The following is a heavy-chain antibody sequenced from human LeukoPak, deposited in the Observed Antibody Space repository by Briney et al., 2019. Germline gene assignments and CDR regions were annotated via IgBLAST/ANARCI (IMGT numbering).Heavy chain of an antibody. CDR2: IYNSGGTT. CDR3: AKDLSSSETEYFQH. V-gene: IGHV3-23*01. J-gene: IGHJ1*01. Sequence: GGSLRLSCAASGFTFSSYALSWVRQAPGKGLEWVSGIYNSGGTTYYADSVKGRFTISRDNSKNTLYLQMNSLRAEDTAVYYCAKDLSSSETEYFQHWGQGTLVTVSS. D-gene: IGHD6-13*01. CDR1: GFTFSSYA.